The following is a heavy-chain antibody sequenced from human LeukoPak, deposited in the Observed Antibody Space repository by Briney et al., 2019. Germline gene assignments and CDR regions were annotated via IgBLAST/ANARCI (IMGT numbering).Heavy chain of an antibody. J-gene: IGHJ5*02. Sequence: PSQTLSLTCEVSGDSITTGGYSWSWIRQPPGKGLEWIGYMCYSGSTYYNPSLKSRVTISLDTSKNQFSLKLNSVTAADTAVYYCARPYYYDSRIDPWGQGTLVTVSS. CDR3: ARPYYYDSRIDP. D-gene: IGHD3-22*01. CDR1: GDSITTGGYS. V-gene: IGHV4-30-2*05. CDR2: MCYSGST.